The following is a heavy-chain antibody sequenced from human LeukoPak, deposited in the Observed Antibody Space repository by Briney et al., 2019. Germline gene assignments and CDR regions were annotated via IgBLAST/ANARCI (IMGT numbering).Heavy chain of an antibody. J-gene: IGHJ4*02. CDR2: IYYSGST. V-gene: IGHV4-59*12. CDR3: ARGYCSGGSCYEFDY. Sequence: SETLSLTCTVSGGSISSYYWSWIRQPPGKGLEWIGYIYYSGSTNYNPSLKSRVTISVKTSKNQFSLKLSSVTAADTAVYYCARGYCSGGSCYEFDYWGQGTLVTVSS. D-gene: IGHD2-15*01. CDR1: GGSISSYY.